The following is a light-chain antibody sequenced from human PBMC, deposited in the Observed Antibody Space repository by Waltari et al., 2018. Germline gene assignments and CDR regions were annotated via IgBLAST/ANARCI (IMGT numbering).Light chain of an antibody. Sequence: QSVLTQPPSASGTPGQRVTISCSGNYSNVGSNYVYWYQQFPGTAPKLLIYKIYHRPSGVPDRFSGSKSGTSASLAISGLRSEDEADYYCATWDDTLSTVVFGGGTKLTVL. J-gene: IGLJ2*01. V-gene: IGLV1-47*01. CDR3: ATWDDTLSTVV. CDR2: KIY. CDR1: YSNVGSNY.